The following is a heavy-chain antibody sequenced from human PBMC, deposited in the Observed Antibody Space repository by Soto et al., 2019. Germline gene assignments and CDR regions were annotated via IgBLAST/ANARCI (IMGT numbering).Heavy chain of an antibody. CDR3: ARDFMPQGNYYYGMDV. CDR2: INPSGGST. CDR1: GYTFTSYY. J-gene: IGHJ6*02. D-gene: IGHD2-2*01. V-gene: IGHV1-46*01. Sequence: ASVKVSCKASGYTFTSYYMHWVRQAPGQGLEWMGIINPSGGSTSYAQKFQGRVTMTRDTSTSTVYMELSSLRSEDTAVYYCARDFMPQGNYYYGMDVWGQGTTVTV.